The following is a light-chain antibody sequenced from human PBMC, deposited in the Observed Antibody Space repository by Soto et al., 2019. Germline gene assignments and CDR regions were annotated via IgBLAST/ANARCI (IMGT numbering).Light chain of an antibody. CDR1: SSDVGSYNL. CDR3: CSYAGSSTPYV. V-gene: IGLV2-23*02. J-gene: IGLJ1*01. CDR2: EVS. Sequence: QSVLTQPASVSGCPGQSITISGTGTSSDVGSYNLVSWYQQHPGKAPNLMIYEVSTRPSGVSNRFSGSKSGNTASLTISGLQAEDEADYYCCSYAGSSTPYVFGTGTKVTVL.